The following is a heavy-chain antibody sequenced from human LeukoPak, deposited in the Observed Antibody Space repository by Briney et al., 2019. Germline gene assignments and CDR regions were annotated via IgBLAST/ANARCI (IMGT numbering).Heavy chain of an antibody. Sequence: GGSLRLSCAASGFTFSSYSMNWVRQAPGKGLEWVSSISSSSSYIYYADSVKGRFTISRDNAKNTLYLQMNSLRAEDTAVYYCARADCSSTSCYGHYFDYWGQGTLVTVSS. J-gene: IGHJ4*02. CDR2: ISSSSSYI. CDR1: GFTFSSYS. D-gene: IGHD2-2*01. V-gene: IGHV3-21*01. CDR3: ARADCSSTSCYGHYFDY.